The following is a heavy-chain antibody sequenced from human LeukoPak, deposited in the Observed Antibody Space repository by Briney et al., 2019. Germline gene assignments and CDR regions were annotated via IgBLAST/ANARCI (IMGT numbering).Heavy chain of an antibody. Sequence: PGGSLRLSCAASGFTVSSNYMSWVRQAPGKGLEWVGRIKSKTDGGTTDYAAPVKGRFTISRDDSKNTLYLQMNSLKTEDTAVYYCTTGDYYDSSYWGQGTLVTVSS. V-gene: IGHV3-15*01. J-gene: IGHJ4*02. CDR1: GFTVSSNY. CDR3: TTGDYYDSSY. CDR2: IKSKTDGGTT. D-gene: IGHD3-22*01.